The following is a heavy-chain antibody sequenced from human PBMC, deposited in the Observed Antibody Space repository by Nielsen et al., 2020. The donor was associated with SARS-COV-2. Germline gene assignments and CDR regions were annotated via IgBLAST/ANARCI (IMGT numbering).Heavy chain of an antibody. CDR1: GFTVSSNY. CDR3: AKTDGTYYYYYYGMDV. J-gene: IGHJ6*02. D-gene: IGHD1-14*01. Sequence: GESLKISCAASGFTVSSNYMSWVRQAPGKGLEWVAVISYDGSNKYYADSVKGRFTISSDNSKNTLYLQMNSLRAEDTAVYYCAKTDGTYYYYYYGMDVWGQGTTVTVSS. V-gene: IGHV3-30*18. CDR2: ISYDGSNK.